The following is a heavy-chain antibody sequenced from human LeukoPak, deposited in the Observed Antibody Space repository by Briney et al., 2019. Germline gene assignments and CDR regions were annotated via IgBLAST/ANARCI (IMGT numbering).Heavy chain of an antibody. J-gene: IGHJ4*02. CDR3: ARSNLNDY. CDR2: ITSSSSNI. V-gene: IGHV3-21*01. D-gene: IGHD2/OR15-2a*01. CDR1: GFTFSTYS. Sequence: TGGSLRLSCAASGFTFSTYSMNWVRQAPGKGLVWVPAITSSSSNIYYADSVKGRFTISRDNAKNSLYLQMNCLRAEDTAVYHCARSNLNDYWGQGTLVTVSS.